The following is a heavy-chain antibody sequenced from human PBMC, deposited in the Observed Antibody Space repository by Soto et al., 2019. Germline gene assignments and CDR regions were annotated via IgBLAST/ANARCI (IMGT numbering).Heavy chain of an antibody. CDR3: ARAYVDTAMVFYYYGMDV. CDR1: GGSFSGYY. D-gene: IGHD5-18*01. J-gene: IGHJ6*02. Sequence: PSETLSLTCAVYGGSFSGYYWSWIRQPPGKGLEWIGEINHSGSTNYNPSLKSRVTISVDTSKNQFSLKLSSVTAADTAVYYCARAYVDTAMVFYYYGMDVWGQGTTVTVSS. CDR2: INHSGST. V-gene: IGHV4-34*01.